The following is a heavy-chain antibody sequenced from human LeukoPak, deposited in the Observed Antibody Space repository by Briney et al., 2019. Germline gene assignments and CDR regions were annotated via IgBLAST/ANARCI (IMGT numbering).Heavy chain of an antibody. V-gene: IGHV3-23*01. CDR1: GFTFSNYA. CDR3: VELGITMIGGV. D-gene: IGHD3-10*02. Sequence: PGGSLRLSCAASGFTFSNYAMSWVREAPGKGLEWGSSINGRGGSTYYADSVKGRFTISRDNAKNSLYLQMNSLRAEDTAVYYCVELGITMIGGVWGKGTTVTISS. CDR2: INGRGGST. J-gene: IGHJ6*04.